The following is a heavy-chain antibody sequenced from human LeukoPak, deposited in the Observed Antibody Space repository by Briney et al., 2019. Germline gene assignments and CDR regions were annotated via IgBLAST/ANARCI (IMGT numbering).Heavy chain of an antibody. CDR3: ARGLVVAGLYFDY. J-gene: IGHJ4*02. CDR1: GFTVSSNY. CDR2: IYSGGST. D-gene: IGHD2-15*01. Sequence: QSGGSLRLSCAASGFTVSSNYMSWVRQAPGKGLEWVSVIYSGGSTYYADSVKGRFTISRDNSKNTLYLQMNSLRAEDTAVYYCARGLVVAGLYFDYWGQGTLVTVSS. V-gene: IGHV3-66*01.